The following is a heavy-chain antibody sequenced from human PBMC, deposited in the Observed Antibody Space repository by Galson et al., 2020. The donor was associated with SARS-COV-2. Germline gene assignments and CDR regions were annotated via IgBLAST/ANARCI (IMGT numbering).Heavy chain of an antibody. CDR1: GGSISSSSYY. CDR2: IYYSGNT. J-gene: IGHJ4*02. CDR3: ARQQDGYGDYDILAY. D-gene: IGHD5-12*01. V-gene: IGHV4-39*01. Sequence: SETLSLTCTVSGGSISSSSYYWGWIRQPPGKGLEWIGSIYYSGNTYYNPSLKSRVTMSVDTSKNQFSVKLSSVTAADTAVYYCARQQDGYGDYDILAYWGQGARVTVSS.